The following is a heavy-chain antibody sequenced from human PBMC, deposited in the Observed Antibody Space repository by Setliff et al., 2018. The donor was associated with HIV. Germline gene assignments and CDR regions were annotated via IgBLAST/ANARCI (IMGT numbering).Heavy chain of an antibody. J-gene: IGHJ4*02. CDR3: AKDMTGTPSYFFDY. CDR2: ISSSDVTT. CDR1: GFTFSSYA. V-gene: IGHV3-23*01. Sequence: GGSLRLSCVGSGFTFSSYAMSWVRQAPGKGLEWVSSISSSDVTTYYVDSVKGRFAISRDNSKNTLHLQMNSLRVEDTAVYYCAKDMTGTPSYFFDYWGQGTLVTVSS. D-gene: IGHD1-7*01.